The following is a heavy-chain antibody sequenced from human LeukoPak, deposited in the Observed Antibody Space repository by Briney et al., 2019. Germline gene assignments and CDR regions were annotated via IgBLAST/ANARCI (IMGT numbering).Heavy chain of an antibody. Sequence: SETLSLTCTVSGGSISSTSYYWGWIRQPPGKGLEWIGEINHSGSTNYNPSLKSRVTISVDTSKNQFSLKLSSVTAADTAVYYCARVRVGSSSWSPYYYYYYMDVWGEGTTVTVSS. J-gene: IGHJ6*03. CDR2: INHSGST. CDR3: ARVRVGSSSWSPYYYYYYMDV. V-gene: IGHV4-39*07. CDR1: GGSISSTSYY. D-gene: IGHD6-13*01.